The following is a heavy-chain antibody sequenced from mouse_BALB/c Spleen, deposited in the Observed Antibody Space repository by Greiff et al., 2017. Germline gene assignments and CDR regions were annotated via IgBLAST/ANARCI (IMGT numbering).Heavy chain of an antibody. Sequence: EVQLQQSGAELVKPGASVKLSCTASGFNIKDTYMHWVKQRPEQGLEWIGRIDPANGNTKYDPKFQGKATITADTSSNTAYLQLSSLTSEDTAVYYCAVDYDRDAMDDWGQGTSVTVSS. CDR3: AVDYDRDAMDD. J-gene: IGHJ4*01. V-gene: IGHV14-3*02. CDR2: IDPANGNT. CDR1: GFNIKDTY. D-gene: IGHD2-4*01.